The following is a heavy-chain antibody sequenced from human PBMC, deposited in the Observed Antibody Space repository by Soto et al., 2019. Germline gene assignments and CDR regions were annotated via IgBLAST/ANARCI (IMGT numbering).Heavy chain of an antibody. CDR1: GFIFSNNG. CDR3: TIVRVADSALDH. Sequence: PGGSLRLSCVGSGFIFSNNGMHWVRQTPGKGLEWVAFMSYDGSDTFYADSGKGRFTISRDNSKNTLFLHMSNLRAEDTSMYYCTIVRVADSALDHWGQGTLVTVSS. J-gene: IGHJ4*02. D-gene: IGHD3-10*02. V-gene: IGHV3-30*02. CDR2: MSYDGSDT.